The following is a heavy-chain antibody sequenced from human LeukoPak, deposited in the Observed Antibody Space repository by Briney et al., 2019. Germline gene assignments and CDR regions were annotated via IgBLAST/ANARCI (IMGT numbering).Heavy chain of an antibody. V-gene: IGHV3-74*01. Sequence: GGSLRLSCAASGFTVSSNYMSWVRQAPGKGLVWVSRINSDGINTSYADSVKGRFTISRDNAKNTLNLQMNSLRAEDTAAYYCARDLGQYYDTSDNWFDPWGQGTLVTVSS. CDR1: GFTVSSNY. CDR3: ARDLGQYYDTSDNWFDP. J-gene: IGHJ5*02. D-gene: IGHD3-22*01. CDR2: INSDGINT.